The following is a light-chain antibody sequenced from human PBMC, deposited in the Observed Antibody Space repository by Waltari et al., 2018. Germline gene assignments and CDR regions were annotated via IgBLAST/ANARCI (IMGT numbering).Light chain of an antibody. J-gene: IGKJ4*01. CDR1: QDIGTY. Sequence: DIQLTQSPSFLSASVGRRVTVTCRASQDIGTYLAWYQKKPGKVPHLLIYAASSLHTGVPSRFSAGGSGTLFTLTINRLQPEDFATYYCQQLHTYPLTFGGGTEVEL. CDR2: AAS. V-gene: IGKV1-9*01. CDR3: QQLHTYPLT.